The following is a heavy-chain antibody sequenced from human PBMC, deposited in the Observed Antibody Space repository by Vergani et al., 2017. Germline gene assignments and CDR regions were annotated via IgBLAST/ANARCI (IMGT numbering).Heavy chain of an antibody. CDR1: GGTFSSYA. Sequence: QVQLVQSGAEVKKPGSSVKVSCKASGGTFSSYAISWVRQAPGQGLEWMGGIIPIFGTANYAQKFQGRVTITADESTSTAYMELSSLRSEDTAVYYCARGGGQIAVAGTGDFEYVQHWDQGTLVTVSS. J-gene: IGHJ1*01. CDR3: ARGGGQIAVAGTGDFEYVQH. CDR2: IIPIFGTA. V-gene: IGHV1-69*01. D-gene: IGHD6-19*01.